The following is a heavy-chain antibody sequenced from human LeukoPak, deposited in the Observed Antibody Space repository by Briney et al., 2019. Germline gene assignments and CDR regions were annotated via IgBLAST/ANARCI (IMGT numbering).Heavy chain of an antibody. D-gene: IGHD2-8*01. J-gene: IGHJ6*02. CDR2: IYHSGSI. CDR1: GGSISSRNW. V-gene: IGHV4-4*02. CDR3: ARDNGAIRAYYYHGMDV. Sequence: SETLSLTCAVSGGSISSRNWWSWVRQPPGKGLGWIGEIYHSGSINYNPSLESRVTISVDKSKNQLSLRLTSVTAADTAVYYCARDNGAIRAYYYHGMDVWGQGTTVTVSS.